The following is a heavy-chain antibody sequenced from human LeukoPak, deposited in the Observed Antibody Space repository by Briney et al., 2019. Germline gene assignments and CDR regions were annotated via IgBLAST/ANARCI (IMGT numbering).Heavy chain of an antibody. D-gene: IGHD2-15*01. J-gene: IGHJ3*02. CDR3: ARRLYCSGGSCYSGDDAFDI. CDR2: IYPGDSDT. Sequence: GESLKISCKGSGYSFTSYWIGWVRQMPGKGLDWMRIIYPGDSDTRYSPSFQGQVTISADKSISTAYLQWSSLRASDTAMYYCARRLYCSGGSCYSGDDAFDIWGQGTMVTVSS. CDR1: GYSFTSYW. V-gene: IGHV5-51*01.